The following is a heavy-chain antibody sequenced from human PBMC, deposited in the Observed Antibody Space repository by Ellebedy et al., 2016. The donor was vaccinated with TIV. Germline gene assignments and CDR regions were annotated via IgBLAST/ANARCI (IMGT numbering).Heavy chain of an antibody. Sequence: GESLKISCEVSGFTVSNNYMTWVRQAPGKGLEWVSVIYSGGTTYYADSVRGRFTISRDSSKNTLYLQMNSLRAGDTAVYYCARPSVSTGYYQFDFWGQGALVTVSS. J-gene: IGHJ4*02. CDR2: IYSGGTT. V-gene: IGHV3-66*04. D-gene: IGHD3-22*01. CDR1: GFTVSNNY. CDR3: ARPSVSTGYYQFDF.